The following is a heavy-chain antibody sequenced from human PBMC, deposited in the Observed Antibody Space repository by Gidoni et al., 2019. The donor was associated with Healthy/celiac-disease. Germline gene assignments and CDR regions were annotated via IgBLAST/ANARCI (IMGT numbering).Heavy chain of an antibody. D-gene: IGHD3-22*01. CDR3: AKDRDTYYYDSSGYYFNY. CDR1: GFTFSSSD. Sequence: EVQLLESGGGLVQPGGSLRLSCAASGFTFSSSDMSWVRQAPGKGLEWVSASSGSGASTYYADSVKGRFTISRDNSKNTLYLQMNSLRAEDTAVYYCAKDRDTYYYDSSGYYFNYWGQGTLVTVSS. V-gene: IGHV3-23*01. CDR2: SSGSGAST. J-gene: IGHJ4*02.